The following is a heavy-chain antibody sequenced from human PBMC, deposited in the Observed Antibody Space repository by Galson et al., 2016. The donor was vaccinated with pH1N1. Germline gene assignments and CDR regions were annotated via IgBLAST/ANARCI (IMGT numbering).Heavy chain of an antibody. CDR3: ARELGGKFDY. V-gene: IGHV5-51*01. CDR2: IYPGDSDT. J-gene: IGHJ4*02. D-gene: IGHD7-27*01. Sequence: QSGAEVKKPGESLRISCMASGYSFNDYWIGWVRQMPGKGLEWMGIIYPGDSDTRYSPSFPDQVTIPADSSTTTAYLQWSSLKASDTAIYYCARELGGKFDYWGQGTLVTVSS. CDR1: GYSFNDYW.